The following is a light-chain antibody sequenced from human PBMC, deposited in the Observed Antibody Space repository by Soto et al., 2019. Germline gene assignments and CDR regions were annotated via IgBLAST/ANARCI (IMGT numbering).Light chain of an antibody. J-gene: IGLJ2*01. V-gene: IGLV7-43*01. CDR3: LLHDGGFHI. Sequence: QAVVTQEPSLTVSPGGTVTLTCASSTGAVTSNYYPSWFQQKPGQAPRPLIYTTSNKHSWPPARFSGSPLGGKAALTLSGVQPEDEAEYFCLLHDGGFHIFGGGTKLTVL. CDR1: TGAVTSNYY. CDR2: TTS.